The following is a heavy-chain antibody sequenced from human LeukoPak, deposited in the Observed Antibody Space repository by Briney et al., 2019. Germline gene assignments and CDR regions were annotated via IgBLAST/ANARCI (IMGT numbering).Heavy chain of an antibody. Sequence: SETPSLTCAVYGGSFSGYYWSWIRQPPGKGLEWLGEINHSGSTNYNPSLKSRVTISVDTSKNQFSLKLSSVSAADTAVYYCARGRYFDWIDAFDIWGQGTMVTVSS. CDR1: GGSFSGYY. V-gene: IGHV4-34*01. J-gene: IGHJ3*02. CDR3: ARGRYFDWIDAFDI. CDR2: INHSGST. D-gene: IGHD3-9*01.